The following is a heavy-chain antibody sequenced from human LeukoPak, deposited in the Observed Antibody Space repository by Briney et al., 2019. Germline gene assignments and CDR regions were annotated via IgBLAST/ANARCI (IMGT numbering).Heavy chain of an antibody. CDR1: GGSISSSSYY. Sequence: SETLSLTCTVSGGSISSSSYYWGWIRQPPGKGLEWIGSIYYSGSTYYNPSLKSRVTISVDTSKNQFSLKLSSVTAADTAVHYCARSQASYSSGWPNWFDPWGQGTLVTVSS. D-gene: IGHD6-19*01. J-gene: IGHJ5*02. CDR3: ARSQASYSSGWPNWFDP. CDR2: IYYSGST. V-gene: IGHV4-39*01.